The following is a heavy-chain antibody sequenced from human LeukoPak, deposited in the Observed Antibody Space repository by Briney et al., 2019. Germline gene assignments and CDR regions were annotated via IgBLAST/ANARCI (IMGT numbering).Heavy chain of an antibody. J-gene: IGHJ6*02. CDR1: GGSISSGDYY. CDR3: ARGSLLWFGELSRGMDV. D-gene: IGHD3-10*01. V-gene: IGHV4-30-4*01. CDR2: IYYRGST. Sequence: SETLSLTCTVSGGSISSGDYYWSWIRQPPGKGLGWIGYIYYRGSTYYNPSLKSRVTISVDTSKNQFSLKLSSVTAADTAVYYCARGSLLWFGELSRGMDVWGQGTTVTVSS.